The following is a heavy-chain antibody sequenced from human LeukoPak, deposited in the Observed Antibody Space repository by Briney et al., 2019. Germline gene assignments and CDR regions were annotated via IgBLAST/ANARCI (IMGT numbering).Heavy chain of an antibody. CDR2: ISAYNGNT. CDR1: GYTFTSYG. D-gene: IGHD2-2*01. V-gene: IGHV1-18*01. J-gene: IGHJ6*03. CDR3: ARALGGIVVVPAARDLRYYYYMDV. Sequence: ASVKVSCKASGYTFTSYGISWVRQAPGQGLEWMGWISAYNGNTNYAQKLQGRVTMTTDTSTSTAYMELRSLRSDDTAVYYCARALGGIVVVPAARDLRYYYYMDVWGKGTTVTISS.